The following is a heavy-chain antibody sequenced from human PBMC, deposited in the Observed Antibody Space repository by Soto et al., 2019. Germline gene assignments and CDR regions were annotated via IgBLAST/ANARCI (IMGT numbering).Heavy chain of an antibody. D-gene: IGHD3-22*01. Sequence: EVQLVESGGGLVQPGGSLRLSGAASGFTFSSYWMHWVRQAPGKGLVWVSRINSDGSSTSYADSVKGRFTISRDNAKNTLYLQMNSLRAEDTAVYYCAIRASYYDSSGYFDYWGQGTLVTVSS. CDR2: INSDGSST. CDR1: GFTFSSYW. CDR3: AIRASYYDSSGYFDY. V-gene: IGHV3-74*01. J-gene: IGHJ4*02.